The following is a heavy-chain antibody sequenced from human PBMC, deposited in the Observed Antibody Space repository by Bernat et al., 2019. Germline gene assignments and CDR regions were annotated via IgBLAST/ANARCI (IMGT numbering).Heavy chain of an antibody. CDR1: DFTFSKTW. J-gene: IGHJ4*02. D-gene: IGHD1-1*01. V-gene: IGHV3-15*07. CDR3: TTQSTTLDY. CDR2: IKSKSDGETT. Sequence: EVQLVESGGGLVKPGGSLRLSCAVSDFTFSKTWMHWVRQAPGKGLEGVGRIKSKSDGETTDYAAPVKGRFTISRDDSTNTLYLQMNSLKTEDTAVYYCTTQSTTLDYWGQGTLVTVSP.